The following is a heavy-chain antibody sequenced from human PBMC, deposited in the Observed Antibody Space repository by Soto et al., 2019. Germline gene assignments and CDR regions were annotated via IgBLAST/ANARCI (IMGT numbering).Heavy chain of an antibody. CDR3: ARDKDRPQLGGNYYYIMDV. Sequence: QVQLVQSGSEVKKPGSSVKVSCKASGGTISSYAISWVRQVPGQGLEWMGGIMPIFGTPDYAQKFQGRVTITADESTSIAYMELSRLRSEDTGVYYCARDKDRPQLGGNYYYIMDVWGQGTTVTVSS. D-gene: IGHD3-10*01. CDR2: IMPIFGTP. J-gene: IGHJ6*02. V-gene: IGHV1-69*12. CDR1: GGTISSYA.